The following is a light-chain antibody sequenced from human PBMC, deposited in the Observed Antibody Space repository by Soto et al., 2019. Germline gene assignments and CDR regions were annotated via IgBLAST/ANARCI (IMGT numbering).Light chain of an antibody. J-gene: IGKJ5*01. CDR3: MQTLQTPRT. V-gene: IGKV2-28*01. CDR2: LGS. Sequence: DTVMTQSPLSLPVTPGEPASISCRSSQSLLHSNGYNYLDWYLQKPGQSPQLLIYLGSNRASGVTDRFSGSGSGTHFTLKSSRVEAEDVGVYYCMQTLQTPRTFGQGTRLEIK. CDR1: QSLLHSNGYNY.